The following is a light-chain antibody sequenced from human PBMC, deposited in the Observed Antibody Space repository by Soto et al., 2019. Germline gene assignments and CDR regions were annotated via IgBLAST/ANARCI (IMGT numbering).Light chain of an antibody. CDR3: VSFTSSTTYV. CDR2: DVT. J-gene: IGLJ1*01. V-gene: IGLV2-14*01. Sequence: QSALTQPASVSDSPGQSITTSCTGTSSDVGGSNHVSWYQQHPGKAPKLMIYDVTNRPSGVSHRFSGSKSGSTASLIISGLQAEDEADYYCVSFTSSTTYVFGTGTKVTVL. CDR1: SSDVGGSNH.